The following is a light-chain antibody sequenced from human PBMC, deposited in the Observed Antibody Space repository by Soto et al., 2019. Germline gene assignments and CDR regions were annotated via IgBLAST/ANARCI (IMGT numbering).Light chain of an antibody. Sequence: EVVMTQSPATLSVSPGERATLSCGASQSVRSYLAWYQQKPGQAPRLLIHGASTRAPGIPARFSGSGSGTDFTLTISSLQSEDFAVYYCHQYDHWPQTFGQGTK. V-gene: IGKV3-15*01. J-gene: IGKJ1*01. CDR2: GAS. CDR1: QSVRSY. CDR3: HQYDHWPQT.